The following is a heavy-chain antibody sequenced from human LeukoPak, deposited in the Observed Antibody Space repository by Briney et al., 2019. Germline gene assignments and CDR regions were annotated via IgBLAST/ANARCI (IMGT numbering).Heavy chain of an antibody. CDR3: ARRVAVAGQEDYFDY. J-gene: IGHJ4*02. D-gene: IGHD6-19*01. CDR1: GYSFTSYW. CDR2: IYPGDSDT. V-gene: IGHV5-51*01. Sequence: GESLKISCKGSGYSFTSYWIGWVRQMPGKGLVWMGIIYPGDSDTRYSPSFQGQVTISADKSITTAYLQWSSLKASDTAMYYCARRVAVAGQEDYFDYWGQGTLVTVSS.